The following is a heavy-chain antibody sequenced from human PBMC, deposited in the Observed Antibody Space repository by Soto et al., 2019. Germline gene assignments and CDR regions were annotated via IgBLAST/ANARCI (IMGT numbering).Heavy chain of an antibody. D-gene: IGHD4-17*01. J-gene: IGHJ3*02. CDR2: ISGHNGNT. Sequence: QVQLVQSGAEVNKPGASVKVSCKASGYTFSTYGITWVRQAPGQGLEWMGWISGHNGNTKYAQRVQGRVTMTTDTSTTTAYMEVRSLRSDDTAVYYCARCAYGEVAFDIWGQGTMVTVSS. V-gene: IGHV1-18*01. CDR1: GYTFSTYG. CDR3: ARCAYGEVAFDI.